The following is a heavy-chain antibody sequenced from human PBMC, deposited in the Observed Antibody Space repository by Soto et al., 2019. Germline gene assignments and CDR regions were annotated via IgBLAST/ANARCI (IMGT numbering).Heavy chain of an antibody. CDR2: VSPDHGNA. CDR1: GYTFTNYD. CDR3: EVTAAGY. J-gene: IGHJ4*02. V-gene: IGHV1-8*01. Sequence: QVQVVQSKAEVKKPGASVKVSCKTSGYTFTNYDINWVRQAPGHGLEWMGWVSPDHGNAGYAPQFQGRITMTSDTSTSTVYMELNNLSSDATAVYFCEVTAAGYWSQGTMVTVSS. D-gene: IGHD2-21*02.